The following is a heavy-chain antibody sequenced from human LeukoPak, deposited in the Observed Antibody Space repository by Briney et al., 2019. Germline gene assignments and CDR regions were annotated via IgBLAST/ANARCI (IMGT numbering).Heavy chain of an antibody. CDR2: IPYDGSNE. J-gene: IGHJ4*02. V-gene: IGHV3-30*03. D-gene: IGHD4-17*01. CDR3: ARSDGDYALDY. Sequence: GGSLRLSCAASGFTFSSYGMHWVRQAPGKGLEWVAVIPYDGSNEYYTDSVRGRFTISRDKSKNTLYLQMNSLRAEDTAVYYCARSDGDYALDYWGQGTLVTVSS. CDR1: GFTFSSYG.